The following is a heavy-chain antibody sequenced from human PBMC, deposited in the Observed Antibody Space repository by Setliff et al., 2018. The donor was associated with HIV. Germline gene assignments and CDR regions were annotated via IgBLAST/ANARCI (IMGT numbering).Heavy chain of an antibody. J-gene: IGHJ3*02. Sequence: PGGSLRLSCAVSGFTVSSNYMTWVRQAPGKGLEWVSLIYRGGGTNYADSVKGRFTISRDNSKNTLYLQMNSLRAEDTAVYYCAKDLEYCSGPMCYSYDALDMWGQGTMVTVSS. CDR3: AKDLEYCSGPMCYSYDALDM. V-gene: IGHV3-53*01. CDR2: IYRGGGT. D-gene: IGHD2-15*01. CDR1: GFTVSSNY.